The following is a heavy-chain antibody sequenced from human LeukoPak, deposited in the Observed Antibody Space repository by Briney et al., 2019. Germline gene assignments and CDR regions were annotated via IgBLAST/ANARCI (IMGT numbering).Heavy chain of an antibody. CDR2: IYYSGST. CDR1: GGSISSYY. Sequence: SETLSLTCTVSGGSISSYYWSWIRQPPGKGLEWIGYIYYSGSTNYNPSLKSRVTISVDTSKNQSSLKLSSVTAADTAVYYCARLDYGGNSEGYYFDYWGQGTLVTVSS. V-gene: IGHV4-59*08. CDR3: ARLDYGGNSEGYYFDY. D-gene: IGHD4-23*01. J-gene: IGHJ4*02.